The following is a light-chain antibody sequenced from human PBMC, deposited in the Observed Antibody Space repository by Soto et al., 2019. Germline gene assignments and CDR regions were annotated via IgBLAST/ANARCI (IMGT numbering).Light chain of an antibody. CDR1: SSDVGGYNY. J-gene: IGLJ1*01. V-gene: IGLV2-8*01. CDR3: ISYTSSSTYV. CDR2: EVN. Sequence: QSALTQPPSASGSPGQSVTISCTGTSSDVGGYNYVSWYQQHPGRAPRLMIYEVNKRPSGVPDRFSGSKSGDTASLTVSGLQAEDEADYYCISYTSSSTYVFGTGTKLTVL.